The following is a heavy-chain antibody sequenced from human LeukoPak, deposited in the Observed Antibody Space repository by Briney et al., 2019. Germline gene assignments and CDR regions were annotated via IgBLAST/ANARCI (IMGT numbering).Heavy chain of an antibody. Sequence: SVTVSCKASGGTLSSYAISWVRQPPGQGREWMGGIIPIFGTANYAQKFQGRVTITTDESTSTAYMEQSSLRSEDTAVYYCARAREMATVNWFDPWGQGTLVTVSS. CDR3: ARAREMATVNWFDP. CDR1: GGTLSSYA. D-gene: IGHD5-24*01. J-gene: IGHJ5*02. CDR2: IIPIFGTA. V-gene: IGHV1-69*05.